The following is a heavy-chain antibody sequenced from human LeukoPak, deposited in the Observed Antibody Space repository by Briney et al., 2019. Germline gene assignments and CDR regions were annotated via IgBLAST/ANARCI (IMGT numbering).Heavy chain of an antibody. J-gene: IGHJ4*02. V-gene: IGHV1-8*01. CDR1: GYTFTSYD. D-gene: IGHD2-15*01. CDR2: MNPNSGST. Sequence: ASVKVSCKASGYTFTSYDINWLRQAAGQGLEWMGWMNPNSGSTGYAQNFQGRVTTTRNTSISTAYMELSSLRSEDTAIYYCARGRVGRTMWYWGQGTLVTVSS. CDR3: ARGRVGRTMWY.